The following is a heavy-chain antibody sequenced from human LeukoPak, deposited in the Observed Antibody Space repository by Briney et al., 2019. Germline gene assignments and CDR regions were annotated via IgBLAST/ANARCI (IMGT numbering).Heavy chain of an antibody. CDR2: IRYDGSNK. J-gene: IGHJ4*02. CDR3: AKDSLEAGTCRECIDY. V-gene: IGHV3-30*02. Sequence: GVPLRLSCAASGFPFSIYGMHWVREAPGKGVEWVVFIRYDGSNKYYADSVKGRFTISRDNSKNTLYLQMNSLRAEDTAVYYCAKDSLEAGTCRECIDYWGQGTLVTVSS. D-gene: IGHD6-13*01. CDR1: GFPFSIYG.